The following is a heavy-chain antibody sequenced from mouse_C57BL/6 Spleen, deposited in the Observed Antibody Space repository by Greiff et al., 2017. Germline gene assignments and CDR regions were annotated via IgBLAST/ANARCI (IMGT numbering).Heavy chain of an antibody. CDR2: ISSGGDYI. D-gene: IGHD2-1*01. V-gene: IGHV5-9-1*02. CDR1: GYTFSSYA. J-gene: IGHJ4*01. CDR3: TEICYGNHCAMDY. Sequence: EVMLLQSGDGLVKPGASLKLSCAASGYTFSSYAMPWVRQTPEQRLEWVAYISSGGDYIYYADTVKGRFTISRDNARNTLYLQMSRLMSEDTAMYYCTEICYGNHCAMDYWGQGTSLTVSS.